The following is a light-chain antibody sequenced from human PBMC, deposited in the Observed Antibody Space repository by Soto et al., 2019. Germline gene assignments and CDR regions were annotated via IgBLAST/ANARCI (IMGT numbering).Light chain of an antibody. V-gene: IGKV3-11*01. CDR1: QSVSDY. Sequence: EVVLTQSPATLSLSPGERATLSCRASQSVSDYTAWFQQKPGQPPRLVIYEASNRATGIPDRFSGSGSGTDFTLTISSLQSEDFGIYYCQQYNNWPRATFGGGTRVEIK. CDR3: QQYNNWPRAT. CDR2: EAS. J-gene: IGKJ4*01.